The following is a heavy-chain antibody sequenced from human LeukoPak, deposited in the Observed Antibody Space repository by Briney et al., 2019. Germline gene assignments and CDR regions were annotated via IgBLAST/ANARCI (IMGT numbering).Heavy chain of an antibody. D-gene: IGHD6-19*01. CDR2: ISGSGGST. J-gene: IGHJ3*01. CDR1: GLTFSSYA. Sequence: GGSLRLSCAASGLTFSSYAMSWVRQAPGKGLEWVSAISGSGGSTYYADSVKGRFTISRDNSKNTLYLQMNSLRAEDTAVYYCAKDCVAVAGRGMDHWGQGTMVTVSS. V-gene: IGHV3-23*01. CDR3: AKDCVAVAGRGMDH.